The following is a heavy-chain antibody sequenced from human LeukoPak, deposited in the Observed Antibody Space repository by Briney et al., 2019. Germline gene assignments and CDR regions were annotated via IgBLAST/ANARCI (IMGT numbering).Heavy chain of an antibody. CDR2: IHTSGSA. J-gene: IGHJ1*01. V-gene: IGHV4-61*02. CDR1: GYSISSGYY. Sequence: PSETLSLTCTVSGYSISSGYYWSWIRQPAGKGLEWIGRIHTSGSANYNPSLKSRVTISVDTSKNQFSLNLISVTAADTAVYYCARASGSSWWGGYFQHWGQGTLVTVSS. CDR3: ARASGSSWWGGYFQH. D-gene: IGHD6-13*01.